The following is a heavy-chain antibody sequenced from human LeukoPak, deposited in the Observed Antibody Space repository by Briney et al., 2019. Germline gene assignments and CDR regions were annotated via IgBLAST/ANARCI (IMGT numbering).Heavy chain of an antibody. J-gene: IGHJ5*02. CDR1: EFTFSAHW. D-gene: IGHD6-6*01. V-gene: IGHV3-74*01. Sequence: GGFLRLSCAASEFTFSAHWMHWVRQVPGKGLVYIAYIDNDGTNTNYADSVKGRFTISRDNAKNTLYLQMNSLRVEDTAVYYCVRDRPHNCFDPWGQGTLVTVSS. CDR2: IDNDGTNT. CDR3: VRDRPHNCFDP.